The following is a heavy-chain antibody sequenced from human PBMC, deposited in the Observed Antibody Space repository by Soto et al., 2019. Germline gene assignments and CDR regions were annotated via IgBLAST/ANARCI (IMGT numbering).Heavy chain of an antibody. CDR1: GFTFSSYA. J-gene: IGHJ6*02. CDR3: ARDMDTAMVARVDYGMDV. D-gene: IGHD5-18*01. CDR2: ISSNGGST. V-gene: IGHV3-64*01. Sequence: GGSLRLSCAASGFTFSSYAMHWVRQAPGKGLEYVSAISSNGGSTYYANSVKGRFTISRDNSKNTLYLQMGSLRAEDMAVYYCARDMDTAMVARVDYGMDVWGQGTTVTVSS.